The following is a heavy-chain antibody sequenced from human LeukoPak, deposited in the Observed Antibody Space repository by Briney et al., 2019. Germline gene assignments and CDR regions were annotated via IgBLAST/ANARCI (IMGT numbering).Heavy chain of an antibody. CDR1: GFTFTRSA. Sequence: ASVKVSCETSGFTFTRSAMQWVRQARGQRLEWIGWIVVGSGNTNYAQKFQERVTITRDMSTSTAYMELSSLRSEDTAVYYCAAVPVRDFGSGSYPCVYWGQGTLVTVSS. V-gene: IGHV1-58*02. J-gene: IGHJ4*02. CDR2: IVVGSGNT. D-gene: IGHD3-10*01. CDR3: AAVPVRDFGSGSYPCVY.